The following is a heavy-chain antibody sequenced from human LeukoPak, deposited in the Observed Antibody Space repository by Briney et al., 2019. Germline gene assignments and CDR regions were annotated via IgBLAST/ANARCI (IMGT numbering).Heavy chain of an antibody. CDR2: IYYSGST. Sequence: SSETLSLTCTVSGGSISSSGYYWGWIRQHPGKGLEWIGYIYYSGSTYYNPSLKSRVTISVDTSKNQFSLKLSSVTAADTAVYYCARYGGYYRGGWFDPWGQGTLVTVSS. CDR1: GGSISSSGYY. CDR3: ARYGGYYRGGWFDP. D-gene: IGHD3-22*01. J-gene: IGHJ5*02. V-gene: IGHV4-31*03.